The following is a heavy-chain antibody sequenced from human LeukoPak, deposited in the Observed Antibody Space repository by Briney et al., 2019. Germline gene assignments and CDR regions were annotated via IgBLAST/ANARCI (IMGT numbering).Heavy chain of an antibody. CDR2: IYYSGST. J-gene: IGHJ5*02. Sequence: PSETLSLTCTVSGGSISSYCWSWIRQPPGKGLEWIGYIYYSGSTNYNPSLKSRVTTSVDTSKNQFSLKLSSVTAADTAVYYCARLYSGSWYWFDPWGQGTLVTVSS. CDR1: GGSISSYC. CDR3: ARLYSGSWYWFDP. D-gene: IGHD6-13*01. V-gene: IGHV4-59*08.